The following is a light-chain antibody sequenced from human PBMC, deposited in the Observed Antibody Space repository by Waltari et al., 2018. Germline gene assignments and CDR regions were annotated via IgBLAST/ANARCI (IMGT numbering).Light chain of an antibody. CDR3: ATWDDSLNAWV. CDR2: TDN. J-gene: IGLJ3*02. V-gene: IGLV1-44*01. CDR1: YSNNGRNA. Sequence: QSVLTQPPSASGTPGQGVTISCSGSYSNNGRNAVHWYQQLPETAPKLLTYTDNQRPSGVPDRFSGSKSGTSASLAISGLQSEDEADYHCATWDDSLNAWVFGGGTKVTVL.